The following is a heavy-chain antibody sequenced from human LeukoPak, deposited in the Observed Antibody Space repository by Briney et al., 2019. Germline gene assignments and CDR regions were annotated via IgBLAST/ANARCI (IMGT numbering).Heavy chain of an antibody. CDR2: INPSGGST. Sequence: ASVKVSCKASGYTFTSYYMHWVRQAPGQGLEWMGIINPSGGSTSYAQKFQGRVTMTRDTSTSTVYMELSSLRSEDTAVYYCARVAISSADAYYYYMDVWGKGTTVTVSS. CDR1: GYTFTSYY. D-gene: IGHD6-25*01. CDR3: ARVAISSADAYYYYMDV. V-gene: IGHV1-46*01. J-gene: IGHJ6*03.